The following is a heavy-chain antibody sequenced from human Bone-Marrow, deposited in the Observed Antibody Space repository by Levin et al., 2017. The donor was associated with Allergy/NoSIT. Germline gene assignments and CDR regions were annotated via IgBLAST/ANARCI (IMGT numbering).Heavy chain of an antibody. CDR1: GFTFSSYG. V-gene: IGHV3-33*01. Sequence: GGSLRLSCAASGFTFSSYGMHWVRQAPGKGLEWVAVIWYYGSNKYYADSVKGRFTISRDNSKNTLYLQMNSLRAEDTAVYYCARDPVSVVVPAATHNVYYYYGMDVWGQGTTVTVSS. J-gene: IGHJ6*02. D-gene: IGHD2-2*01. CDR3: ARDPVSVVVPAATHNVYYYYGMDV. CDR2: IWYYGSNK.